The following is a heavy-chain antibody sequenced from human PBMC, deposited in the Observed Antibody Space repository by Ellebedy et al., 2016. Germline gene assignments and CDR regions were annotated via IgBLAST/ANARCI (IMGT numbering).Heavy chain of an antibody. J-gene: IGHJ3*02. D-gene: IGHD1-14*01. CDR2: VKQDGSEK. V-gene: IGHV3-7*01. Sequence: GESLKISXAASGFTFSSYAMSWVRQAPGKGLEWVANVKQDGSEKYYVDSVKGRFTISRDIAKNSLYLQMNSLRAEDTAVYYCARTGPYAFDIWGQGTMVTVSS. CDR3: ARTGPYAFDI. CDR1: GFTFSSYA.